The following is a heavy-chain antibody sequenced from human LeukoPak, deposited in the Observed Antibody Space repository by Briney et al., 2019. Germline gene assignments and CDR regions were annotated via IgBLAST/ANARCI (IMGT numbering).Heavy chain of an antibody. CDR3: AKVVGTDFWSGYYTGRGGDFDY. D-gene: IGHD3-3*01. V-gene: IGHV3-21*04. J-gene: IGHJ4*02. CDR2: ISSSSSYI. Sequence: GGSLRLSCAASGFTFSSYSMNWVRQAPGKGLEWVSSISSSSSYIYYADSVKGRFTISRDNSKNTLYLQMNSLRAEDTAVYYCAKVVGTDFWSGYYTGRGGDFDYWGQGTLVTVSS. CDR1: GFTFSSYS.